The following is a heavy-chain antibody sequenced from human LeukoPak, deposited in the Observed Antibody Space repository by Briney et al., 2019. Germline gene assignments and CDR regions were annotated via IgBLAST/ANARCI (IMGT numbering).Heavy chain of an antibody. Sequence: GGSLRLSCVASGFTFSTYAMSWVRQAPGGGLEWVSSISGTYDNTHYGDSVKGRFIISRDNSKDTLYLHMDSLRAEDTAVYYCAKDRLSSVATIIEVDDWGQGTLVTVSS. CDR3: AKDRLSSVATIIEVDD. D-gene: IGHD5-12*01. V-gene: IGHV3-23*01. CDR1: GFTFSTYA. CDR2: ISGTYDNT. J-gene: IGHJ4*02.